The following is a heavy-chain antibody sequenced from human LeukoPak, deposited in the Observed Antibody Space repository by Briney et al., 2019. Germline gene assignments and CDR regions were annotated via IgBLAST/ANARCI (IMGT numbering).Heavy chain of an antibody. V-gene: IGHV3-21*01. CDR3: ARGNWNDHSDY. CDR2: ISSSSSYI. Sequence: PGGSLRLSCAASGLTLSSYSINWVRQAPGKGLEWVSSISSSSSYIYYSDSVKGRFTVSRDNARNSLYLQMNSLRAEDTAVYYCARGNWNDHSDYWGQGTLVTVSS. CDR1: GLTLSSYS. D-gene: IGHD1-1*01. J-gene: IGHJ4*02.